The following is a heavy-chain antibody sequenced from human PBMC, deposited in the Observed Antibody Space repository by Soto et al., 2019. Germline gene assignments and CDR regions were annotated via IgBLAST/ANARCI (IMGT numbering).Heavy chain of an antibody. Sequence: QITLKESGPPLVKPTQTLTLTCTFSGFSLSTSGVGVGWIRQPPGKALEWLALIYWDDDKRYSPSLKSRLTITKDTSKNQVVLTMTHMDPVDTATYYCAHSLIPNWGSRGAFDYWGQGTLVTVSS. J-gene: IGHJ4*02. D-gene: IGHD7-27*01. CDR2: IYWDDDK. V-gene: IGHV2-5*02. CDR3: AHSLIPNWGSRGAFDY. CDR1: GFSLSTSGVG.